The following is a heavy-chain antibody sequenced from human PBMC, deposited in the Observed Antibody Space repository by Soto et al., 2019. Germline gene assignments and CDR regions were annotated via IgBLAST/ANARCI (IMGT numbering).Heavy chain of an antibody. Sequence: PGESLKISCKGSGYSFTIYWIGWVRQMPGKGLEWMGIIYPGDSDTRYSPSFQGRVTISADKSISTAYLQWSSLKASDTAMYYCARHSGGWGKRLRFLEWLPPSPVDYWGQGTLVTVSS. CDR3: ARHSGGWGKRLRFLEWLPPSPVDY. V-gene: IGHV5-51*01. J-gene: IGHJ4*02. CDR2: IYPGDSDT. CDR1: GYSFTIYW. D-gene: IGHD3-3*01.